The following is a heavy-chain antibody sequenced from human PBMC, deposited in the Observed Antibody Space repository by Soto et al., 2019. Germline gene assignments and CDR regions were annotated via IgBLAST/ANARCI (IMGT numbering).Heavy chain of an antibody. CDR3: ARSCGWLRWEYYYDYMDV. CDR2: ISGSGGST. V-gene: IGHV3-23*01. Sequence: GGSLRLSCAASGFTFSSYAMSWVRQAPGKGLEWVSAISGSGGSTYYADSVKGRFTISRDNSKNTLYLQMNSLRAEDTAVYYCARSCGWLRWEYYYDYMDVWGQGTTVTVS. J-gene: IGHJ6*03. CDR1: GFTFSSYA. D-gene: IGHD5-12*01.